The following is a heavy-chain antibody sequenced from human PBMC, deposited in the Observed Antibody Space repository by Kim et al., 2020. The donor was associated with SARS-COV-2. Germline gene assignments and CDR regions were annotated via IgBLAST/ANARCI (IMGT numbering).Heavy chain of an antibody. CDR1: GGSISRSPYY. V-gene: IGHV4-39*01. J-gene: IGHJ4*02. Sequence: SETLSLTCSVSGGSISRSPYYWGWIRQPPGKGLEWVATIYYSESTYYDPSLKSRVTISVDTSRNQFSLSLNSVTAADTAVYYCGRLAPTMEPYYFDYWGQGTLVTVSS. D-gene: IGHD1-1*01. CDR3: GRLAPTMEPYYFDY. CDR2: IYYSEST.